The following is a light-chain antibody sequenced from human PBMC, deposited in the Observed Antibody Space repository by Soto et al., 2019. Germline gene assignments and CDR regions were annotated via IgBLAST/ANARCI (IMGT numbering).Light chain of an antibody. CDR3: QQYGSSGT. J-gene: IGKJ1*01. Sequence: EIVLTQSPGTLSLSPGERATLSCRASQTVRNNYLAWYQQKPGQAPRLVIYGASNRATGIPDRFSGSGSRTDFTLTISRLEPEDFAVYYCQQYGSSGTFGQGTKVDIK. V-gene: IGKV3-20*01. CDR2: GAS. CDR1: QTVRNNY.